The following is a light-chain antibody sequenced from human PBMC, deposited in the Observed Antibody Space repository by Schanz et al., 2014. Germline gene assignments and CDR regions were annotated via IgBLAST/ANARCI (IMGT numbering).Light chain of an antibody. CDR3: NSYAGSNNWV. V-gene: IGLV2-8*01. Sequence: QSALTQPASVSGSPGQSITISCTGTSSDLGAYNYVSWYQQYPGKVPKLMISEVSKRPSGVPDRFSGSKSGNTASLTVSGLQAEDEADYYCNSYAGSNNWVFGGGTKLTVL. CDR2: EVS. J-gene: IGLJ3*02. CDR1: SSDLGAYNY.